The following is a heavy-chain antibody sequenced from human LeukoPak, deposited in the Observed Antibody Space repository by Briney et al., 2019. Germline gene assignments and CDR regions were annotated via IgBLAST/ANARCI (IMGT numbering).Heavy chain of an antibody. V-gene: IGHV3-30*18. CDR3: AKVVVPAAILNWFDP. J-gene: IGHJ5*02. CDR1: GFTFSSYG. D-gene: IGHD2-2*02. CDR2: IPYDGSNK. Sequence: GGSLRLSCAASGFTFSSYGMHWVRQAPGKGLEWVAVIPYDGSNKYYADSVKGRFTISRDNSKNTLYLQMNSLRAEDTAVYYCAKVVVPAAILNWFDPWGQGTLVTVSS.